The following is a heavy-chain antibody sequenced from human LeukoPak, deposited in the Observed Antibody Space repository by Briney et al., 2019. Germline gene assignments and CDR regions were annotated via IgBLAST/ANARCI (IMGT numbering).Heavy chain of an antibody. Sequence: KTSQTLSLTCTVSGGSISSGGYYWSWIRQHPGKGLEWIGCIYYSGSTYYNPSLKSRVTISVDTSKNQFSLKLSSVTAADTAVYYCASESPITIFGVVTSSWGQGTLVTVSS. CDR2: IYYSGST. CDR1: GGSISSGGYY. J-gene: IGHJ4*02. D-gene: IGHD3-3*01. V-gene: IGHV4-31*03. CDR3: ASESPITIFGVVTSS.